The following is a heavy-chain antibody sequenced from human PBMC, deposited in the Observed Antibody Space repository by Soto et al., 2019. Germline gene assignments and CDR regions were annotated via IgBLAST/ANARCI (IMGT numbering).Heavy chain of an antibody. CDR3: ARDNRRRYYFDY. V-gene: IGHV4-31*03. CDR2: IYYSGST. CDR1: GGSISSGGYY. Sequence: QVQLQESGPGLVKPSQTLSLTCTVSGGSISSGGYYWSWIRQHPGKGLEWIGYIYYSGSTYYNPSLKSRVTISVDTSKNQFSLKLSSVTVADTAVYYCARDNRRRYYFDYWGQGTLVTVSS. J-gene: IGHJ4*02.